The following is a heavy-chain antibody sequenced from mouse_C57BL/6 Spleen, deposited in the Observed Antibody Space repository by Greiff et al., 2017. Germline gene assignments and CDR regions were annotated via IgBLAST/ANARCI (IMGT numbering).Heavy chain of an antibody. CDR1: GYTFTSYW. J-gene: IGHJ1*03. V-gene: IGHV1-50*01. Sequence: QVQLQQPGAELVKPGASVKLSCKASGYTFTSYWMQWVKQRPGQGLEWIGEIDPSDSYTNYNQKFKGKATLTVDTSSSTAYMQLSSLTSEDSAVYYCASSTVVYWYFDVWGTGTTGTVSS. D-gene: IGHD1-1*01. CDR2: IDPSDSYT. CDR3: ASSTVVYWYFDV.